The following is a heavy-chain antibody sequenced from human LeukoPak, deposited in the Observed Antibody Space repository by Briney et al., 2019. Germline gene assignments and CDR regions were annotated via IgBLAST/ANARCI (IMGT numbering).Heavy chain of an antibody. CDR2: IIPIFGTA. CDR3: ATLRSVDGYKVN. CDR1: GYTFTSYG. D-gene: IGHD5-24*01. V-gene: IGHV1-69*13. Sequence: SVKVSCKASGYTFTSYGISWVRQAPGQGLEWMGGIIPIFGTANYAQKFQGRVTITADESTSTAYMELSSLRSEDTAVYYCATLRSVDGYKVNWGQGTLVTVSS. J-gene: IGHJ4*02.